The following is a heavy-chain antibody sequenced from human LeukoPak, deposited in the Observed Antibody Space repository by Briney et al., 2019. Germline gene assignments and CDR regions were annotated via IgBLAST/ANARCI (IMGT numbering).Heavy chain of an antibody. J-gene: IGHJ4*02. D-gene: IGHD5-18*01. CDR1: GFTFSNYA. CDR2: ISYDGSNK. CDR3: ARRQYTYGQYYFDY. V-gene: IGHV3-30*04. Sequence: GRSLRLSCAASGFTFSNYAMHWVRQAPGKGLEWVAVISYDGSNKYYADSVKGRFTISRDNSKNTLYLQMNSLRAEDTAMYYCARRQYTYGQYYFDYWGQGTLVTVSS.